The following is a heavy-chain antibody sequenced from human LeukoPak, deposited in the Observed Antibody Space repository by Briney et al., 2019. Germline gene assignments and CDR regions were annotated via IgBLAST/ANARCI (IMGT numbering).Heavy chain of an antibody. CDR3: ARARTGYYIADFDS. D-gene: IGHD3/OR15-3a*01. Sequence: SETLSLTCTVSGGSIASYDYYWSWLRQPPGKGLEWTGYIYYSGTTYYNPSLRSRVIISLDTSKNQFSLNLSSVTAADTAIYYCARARTGYYIADFDSWGQGTLVTVSS. J-gene: IGHJ4*02. CDR2: IYYSGTT. V-gene: IGHV4-30-4*01. CDR1: GGSIASYDYY.